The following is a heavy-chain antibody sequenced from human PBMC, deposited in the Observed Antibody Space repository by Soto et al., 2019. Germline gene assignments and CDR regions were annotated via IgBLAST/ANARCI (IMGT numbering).Heavy chain of an antibody. CDR1: GFTFGSYW. CDR3: GRCSSTSCHLGADY. J-gene: IGHJ4*02. Sequence: GGSLRLSCAASGFTFGSYWMSWVRQAPGKGLEWVALISHDGSNKYYADSVKGRFTISRDNSKNTLYLQMNSLRTEDTSVYYCGRCSSTSCHLGADYWGQGTLVTVSS. CDR2: ISHDGSNK. V-gene: IGHV3-30-3*01. D-gene: IGHD2-2*01.